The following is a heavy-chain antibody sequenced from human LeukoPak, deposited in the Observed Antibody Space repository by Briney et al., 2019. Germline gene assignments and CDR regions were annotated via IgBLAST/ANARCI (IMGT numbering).Heavy chain of an antibody. CDR3: ASPSSGWSVHFDY. D-gene: IGHD6-19*01. CDR2: IYYSGST. CDR1: GGSISSSSYY. Sequence: KPSETLSLTCTVSGGSISSSSYYWGWIRQPPGKGLEWIGSIYYSGSTYYNPSLKSRVTISVDTSKNQFSLKLSSVTAADTAVYYCASPSSGWSVHFDYWGQGTLVTVSS. V-gene: IGHV4-39*01. J-gene: IGHJ4*02.